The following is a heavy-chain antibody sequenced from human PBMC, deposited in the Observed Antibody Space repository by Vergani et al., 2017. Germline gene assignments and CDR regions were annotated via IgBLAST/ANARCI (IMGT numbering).Heavy chain of an antibody. D-gene: IGHD2-21*02. J-gene: IGHJ4*02. Sequence: EMQLLESGGGLVQPGGSLRLSCVTSEVSVSKYAMSWVSQTPGKGLEWVSSIRGSGTDPHYTDAVKGRFTVSRDNSKDILYLQMDSLRSEDTALYYCAKYLRDSTDGLPDSWGPGTLVIVSS. V-gene: IGHV3-23*01. CDR1: EVSVSKYA. CDR2: IRGSGTDP. CDR3: AKYLRDSTDGLPDS.